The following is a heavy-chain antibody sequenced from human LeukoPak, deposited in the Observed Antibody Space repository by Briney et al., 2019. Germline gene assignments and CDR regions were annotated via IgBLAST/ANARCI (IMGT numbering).Heavy chain of an antibody. J-gene: IGHJ4*02. CDR2: IYSGGST. CDR3: AKSRRLGELSLYGGIDFDY. D-gene: IGHD3-16*02. Sequence: GGSLRLSCAASGFTVSSNYMSWVRQAPGKGLEWVSVIYSGGSTYYADSVKGRFTISRDNSKNTLYLQMNSLRAEDTAVYYCAKSRRLGELSLYGGIDFDYWGQGTLVTVSS. CDR1: GFTVSSNY. V-gene: IGHV3-53*01.